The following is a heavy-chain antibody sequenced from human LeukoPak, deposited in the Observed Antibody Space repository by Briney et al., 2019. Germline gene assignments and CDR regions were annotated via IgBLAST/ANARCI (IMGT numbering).Heavy chain of an antibody. CDR3: ARGPFGNCGGGPCHFRDIDNWYDP. CDR1: GYTFTTYD. D-gene: IGHD2-21*01. V-gene: IGHV1-8*03. J-gene: IGHJ5*02. Sequence: ASVKVSCKASGYTFTTYDINWVRQAAGQGFEWMGWMNPKSGDAGYADKFQGRVAITRDTSINTAYLELSALTSDDTAAYYCARGPFGNCGGGPCHFRDIDNWYDPWGQGTLVTVSS. CDR2: MNPKSGDA.